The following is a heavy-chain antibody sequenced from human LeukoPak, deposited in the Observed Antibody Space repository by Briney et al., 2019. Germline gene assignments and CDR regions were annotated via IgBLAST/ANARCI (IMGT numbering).Heavy chain of an antibody. V-gene: IGHV3-30*18. D-gene: IGHD2-21*02. J-gene: IGHJ4*02. CDR2: ISYDGNNE. Sequence: PGGSLRLSCTASGFTFSSYAMTWVRQAPGKGLEWVAFISYDGNNEHCADSVKGRFTISRDKSKNTLYLQMNSLRAEDTAVYYCAKDSRHIVVVTAIQSSYFDYWGQGTLVTVSS. CDR3: AKDSRHIVVVTAIQSSYFDY. CDR1: GFTFSSYA.